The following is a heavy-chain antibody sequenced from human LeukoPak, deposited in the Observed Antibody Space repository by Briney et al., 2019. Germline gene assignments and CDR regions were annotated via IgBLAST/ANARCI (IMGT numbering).Heavy chain of an antibody. J-gene: IGHJ4*02. V-gene: IGHV4-59*01. CDR3: ARGYSSSWNYFDY. CDR2: VFDSGGT. CDR1: GGSISNYW. Sequence: KPSETLSLTCTVSGGSISNYWWSWIRQPPGKGLEWIGYVFDSGGTNYNPSLKSRVTISVDTSKKQFSPKLSSVTAADTAVYYCARGYSSSWNYFDYWGQGTLVTVSS. D-gene: IGHD6-13*01.